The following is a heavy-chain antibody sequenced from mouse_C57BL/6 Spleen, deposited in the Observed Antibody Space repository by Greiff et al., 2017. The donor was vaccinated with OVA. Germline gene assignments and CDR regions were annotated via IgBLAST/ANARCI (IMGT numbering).Heavy chain of an antibody. CDR2: IYPRSGNT. CDR1: GYTFTSYG. D-gene: IGHD2-2*01. Sequence: QVQLKESGAELARPGASVKLSCKASGYTFTSYGISWVKQRTGQGLEWIGEIYPRSGNTYYNEKFKGKATLTADKSSSTAYMELRSLTSEDSAVYFCARWGWLRRNYWGQGTTLTVSS. V-gene: IGHV1-81*01. J-gene: IGHJ2*01. CDR3: ARWGWLRRNY.